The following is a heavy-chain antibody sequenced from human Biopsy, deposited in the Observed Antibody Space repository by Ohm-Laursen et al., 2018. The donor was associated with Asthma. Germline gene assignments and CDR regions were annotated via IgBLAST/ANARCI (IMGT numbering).Heavy chain of an antibody. V-gene: IGHV4-31*03. CDR3: ARDYYDFWNRSVYTYFGMDV. D-gene: IGHD3-3*01. CDR2: IYHRGNT. CDR1: GYSISNGGYY. J-gene: IGHJ6*02. Sequence: SQTLSLTCRVSGYSISNGGYYWTWVRQRPGKGLEWIGNIYHRGNTKYNPSLKSRLSFSVDKSKNQFSLKLRSVTAADTAIYFCARDYYDFWNRSVYTYFGMDVWGRGTTVVVSS.